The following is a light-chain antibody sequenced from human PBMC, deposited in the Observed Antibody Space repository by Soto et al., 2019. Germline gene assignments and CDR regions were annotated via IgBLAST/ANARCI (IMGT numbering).Light chain of an antibody. V-gene: IGKV1-5*03. Sequence: DIQMTQSPSTLSASVGDRVTITCRASQSISAWLAWYQQKPGKAPNLLIYKASSLKSGVPSRFSGSGSGTEFTLTISSLQPDDFATYYCQQYNTYPLTFGGGTTVEIK. CDR3: QQYNTYPLT. CDR1: QSISAW. J-gene: IGKJ4*01. CDR2: KAS.